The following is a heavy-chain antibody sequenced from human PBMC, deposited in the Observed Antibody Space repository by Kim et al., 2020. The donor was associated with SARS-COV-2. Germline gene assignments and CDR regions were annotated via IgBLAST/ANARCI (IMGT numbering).Heavy chain of an antibody. V-gene: IGHV1-8*01. CDR1: GYTFTSYD. Sequence: ASVKVSCKASGYTFTSYDINWVRQATGQGLEWMGWMNPNSGNTGYAQKFQGRVTMTRNTSISTAYMELSSLRSEDTALYYCARVKIGTGPHFDYWGQGTLVTVSS. D-gene: IGHD1-1*01. J-gene: IGHJ4*02. CDR3: ARVKIGTGPHFDY. CDR2: MNPNSGNT.